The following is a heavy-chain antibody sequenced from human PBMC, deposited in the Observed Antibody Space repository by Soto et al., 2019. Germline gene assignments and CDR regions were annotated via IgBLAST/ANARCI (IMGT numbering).Heavy chain of an antibody. Sequence: HPGGSLRLSCAASGFIFNNYVMTWVRQYPGKGLGWVSGVKGNGGSTHYADSVKGRFTISRDDSKNALYLQMNSLRADDTAVYHCTRGLGSLDPFDAWGPGTRVTVSS. CDR1: GFIFNNYV. J-gene: IGHJ3*01. CDR2: VKGNGGST. CDR3: TRGLGSLDPFDA. D-gene: IGHD3-16*01. V-gene: IGHV3-23*01.